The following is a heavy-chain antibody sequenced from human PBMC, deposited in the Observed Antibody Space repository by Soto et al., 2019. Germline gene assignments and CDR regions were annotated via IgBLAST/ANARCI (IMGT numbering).Heavy chain of an antibody. V-gene: IGHV3-30*18. CDR3: AKDSTRDYYYYMDV. J-gene: IGHJ6*03. Sequence: QVQLVESGGGVVQPGRSLRLSCAASGFTFNNYGIHWVRQAPGKGPEWVSFISYDGNKKYYADSVKGRFTISRDNSKNTLFLQMNSLRLEDTAVYFCAKDSTRDYYYYMDVWGKGTTVTVSS. CDR1: GFTFNNYG. CDR2: ISYDGNKK. D-gene: IGHD2-2*01.